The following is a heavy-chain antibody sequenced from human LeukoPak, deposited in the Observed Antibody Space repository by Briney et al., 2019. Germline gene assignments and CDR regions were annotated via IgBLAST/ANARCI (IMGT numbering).Heavy chain of an antibody. J-gene: IGHJ3*02. CDR2: INHSGST. CDR1: CGSFSGYY. V-gene: IGHV4-34*01. CDR3: ARRDDI. Sequence: SETLSITCAVYCGSFSGYYWSWIRQPPGKGLESIGKINHSGSTKYNPSRKSRVTISVDTSKNQFSLKLYSVTAADTAVYYSARRDDIWGQGTMVTVSS.